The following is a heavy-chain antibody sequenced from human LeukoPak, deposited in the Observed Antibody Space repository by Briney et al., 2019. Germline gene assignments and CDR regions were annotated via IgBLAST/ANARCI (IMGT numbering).Heavy chain of an antibody. V-gene: IGHV3-7*01. CDR1: GFTFSSYN. D-gene: IGHD6-19*01. CDR3: ARDRYTVAGTFDY. J-gene: IGHJ4*02. Sequence: PGGSLRLSCAASGFTFSSYNMNWVRQAPGKGLEWVANIKQDGSEKYYVDSVKGRFTISRDNAKNSLYLQMNSLRAEDTAVYYCARDRYTVAGTFDYWGQGTLVTVSS. CDR2: IKQDGSEK.